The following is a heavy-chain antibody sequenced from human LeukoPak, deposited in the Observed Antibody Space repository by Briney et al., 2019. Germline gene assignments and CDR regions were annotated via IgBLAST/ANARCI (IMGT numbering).Heavy chain of an antibody. D-gene: IGHD3-16*01. J-gene: IGHJ4*02. CDR2: INNDGITT. Sequence: GGSLRLSCAASGFTFSSYLMHWVRQAPGKGLVWVSRINNDGITTRYADSVKGRFTISRDNAKNSLYLQMNSLRAEDTALYYCAKGYRPKLNSGGFDYWGQGTLVTVSS. CDR3: AKGYRPKLNSGGFDY. V-gene: IGHV3-74*01. CDR1: GFTFSSYL.